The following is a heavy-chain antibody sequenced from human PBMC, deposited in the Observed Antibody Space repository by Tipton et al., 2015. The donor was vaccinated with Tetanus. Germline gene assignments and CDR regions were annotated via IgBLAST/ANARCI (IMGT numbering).Heavy chain of an antibody. V-gene: IGHV6-1*01. CDR3: ARGPNYGILTRTVAFDI. Sequence: LVKPTQTLSLTCAISGDRVSSNRAAWNWIRQSPSRGLEWLGSTYYRLKWYNDYAVSVKSRITINPDTSKNQFSLQLNSVTPEDTAVYYCARGPNYGILTRTVAFDIWGQGTMVTVSS. D-gene: IGHD3-9*01. CDR2: TYYRLKWYN. J-gene: IGHJ3*02. CDR1: GDRVSSNRAA.